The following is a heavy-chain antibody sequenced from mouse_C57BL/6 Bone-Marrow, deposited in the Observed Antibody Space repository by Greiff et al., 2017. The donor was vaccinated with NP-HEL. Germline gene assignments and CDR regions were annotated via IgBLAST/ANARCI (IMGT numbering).Heavy chain of an antibody. D-gene: IGHD1-1*01. CDR1: GYTFTSYG. J-gene: IGHJ1*03. V-gene: IGHV1-81*01. Sequence: VQLQQSGAELARPGASVKLSCKASGYTFTSYGISWVKQRTGQGLEWIGEIYPRSGNTYYNEKFKGKATLTADKSSSTAYMELRSLTSEDSAVDFCARALYYYGSSYFYWYFDVWGTGTTVTVSS. CDR2: IYPRSGNT. CDR3: ARALYYYGSSYFYWYFDV.